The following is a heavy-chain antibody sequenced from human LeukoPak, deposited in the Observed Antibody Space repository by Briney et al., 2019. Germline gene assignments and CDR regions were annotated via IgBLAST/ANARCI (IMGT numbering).Heavy chain of an antibody. Sequence: PRGSLRLSCAASGFTFSNYPMHWVRQAPGKGPEYVSAISSNGYSTYYANSVKGRLTISRDNSRNMLYLQMGSLKTEDMAVYYCARDWTSDNWGQGSMVTVSS. CDR3: ARDWTSDN. CDR1: GFTFSNYP. CDR2: ISSNGYST. J-gene: IGHJ3*01. V-gene: IGHV3-64*01. D-gene: IGHD2-2*01.